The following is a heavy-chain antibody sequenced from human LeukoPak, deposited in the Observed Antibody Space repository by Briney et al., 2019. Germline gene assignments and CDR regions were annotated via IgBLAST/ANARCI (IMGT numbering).Heavy chain of an antibody. D-gene: IGHD6-19*01. CDR2: IYYSGST. V-gene: IGHV4-59*01. CDR3: ARDQYSSIGYYYGMDV. CDR1: GGSISSYY. Sequence: SETLSLTCTVSGGSISSYYWSWIRQPPGKGLEWIGYIYYSGSTNYNPSLKSRVTISVDTSKNQFSLKLSSVTAADTAVYYCARDQYSSIGYYYGMDVWGQGTTVTVSS. J-gene: IGHJ6*02.